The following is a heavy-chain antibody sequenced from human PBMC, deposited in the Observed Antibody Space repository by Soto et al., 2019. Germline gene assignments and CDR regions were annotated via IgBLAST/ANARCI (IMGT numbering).Heavy chain of an antibody. Sequence: PGGFLRLSCAASGFTFSSYAMSWVRQAPGKGLEWVSAISGSGGSTYYADSVKGRFTISRDNAKNSLYLQMNSLRAEDTALYYCAKKAYCSGGSCYSGSDAFDIWGQGTMVTVS. D-gene: IGHD2-15*01. CDR3: AKKAYCSGGSCYSGSDAFDI. CDR1: GFTFSSYA. V-gene: IGHV3-23*01. J-gene: IGHJ3*02. CDR2: ISGSGGST.